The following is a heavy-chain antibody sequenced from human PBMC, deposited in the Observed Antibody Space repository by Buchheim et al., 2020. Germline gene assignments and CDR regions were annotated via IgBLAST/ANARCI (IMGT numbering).Heavy chain of an antibody. CDR2: INHSGST. J-gene: IGHJ4*02. CDR1: GGSFSGYY. CDR3: ARQEIYDSSGYNPYYFDY. V-gene: IGHV4-34*01. Sequence: QVQLQQWGAGPLRPSETLSLSCAVYGGSFSGYYWTWIRQSPGKGLEWIGEINHSGSTNYNSSLKSRVTISVDTSKSQFSLKLTSVTAADTAVYYCARQEIYDSSGYNPYYFDYWGQGTL. D-gene: IGHD3-22*01.